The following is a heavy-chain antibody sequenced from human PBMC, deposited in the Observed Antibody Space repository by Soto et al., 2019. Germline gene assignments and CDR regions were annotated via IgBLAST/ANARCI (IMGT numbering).Heavy chain of an antibody. D-gene: IGHD6-6*01. CDR1: GFTFSSYG. Sequence: PGGSLRLSCAASGFTFSSYGMHWVRQAPGKGLEWVAVIWYDGSNKYYADSVKGRFTISRDNSKNTLYLQMNSLRAEDTAVYYCARAGLGARHGEDHWGQGTLVTVSS. CDR2: IWYDGSNK. V-gene: IGHV3-33*01. CDR3: ARAGLGARHGEDH. J-gene: IGHJ4*02.